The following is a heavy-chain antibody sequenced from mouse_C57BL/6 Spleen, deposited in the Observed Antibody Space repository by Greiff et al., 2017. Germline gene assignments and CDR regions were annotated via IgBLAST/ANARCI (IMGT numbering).Heavy chain of an antibody. J-gene: IGHJ2*01. CDR3: AKGDNYYFDY. Sequence: QVQLKASGPGLVQPSQSLSITCTVSGFSFTRYGVPWVRQSPGKGLEWLGVIWRGGSTDYYASFMSRLSITKDNSKSQVFFKMYSLQADDTAIYYCAKGDNYYFDYWGQGTTLTVSS. CDR2: IWRGGST. V-gene: IGHV2-5*01. CDR1: GFSFTRYG. D-gene: IGHD1-3*01.